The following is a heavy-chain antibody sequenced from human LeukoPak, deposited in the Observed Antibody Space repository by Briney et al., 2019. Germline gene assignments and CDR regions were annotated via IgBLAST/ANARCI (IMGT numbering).Heavy chain of an antibody. V-gene: IGHV3-33*01. Sequence: GRPLRLSCAASGFTFSSYGMHWVRQAPGKGLEWVAVIWFDGNNKFYEDSLKGRFTISRDNSKNTLYLQMNSLRAEDTAVYYCARDSDEVVAANYGFPGYWGQGTLVTVSS. CDR3: ARDSDEVVAANYGFPGY. D-gene: IGHD2-15*01. J-gene: IGHJ4*02. CDR1: GFTFSSYG. CDR2: IWFDGNNK.